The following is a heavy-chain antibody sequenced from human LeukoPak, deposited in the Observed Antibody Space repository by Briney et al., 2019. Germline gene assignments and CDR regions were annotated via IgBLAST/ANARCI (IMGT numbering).Heavy chain of an antibody. CDR1: GFTFXXHW. Sequence: SXRLSCVAXGFTFXXHWMHWVRQAPGKGLVWVSQINNDGSSTTSADSVKGRFTISRDNAKNTMYLQMNSLRVEDTAVYYCARALCRGGSCYSGFDFWGQGTLVTVSS. J-gene: IGHJ4*02. CDR2: INNDGSST. CDR3: ARALCRGGSCYSGFDF. V-gene: IGHV3-74*01. D-gene: IGHD2-15*01.